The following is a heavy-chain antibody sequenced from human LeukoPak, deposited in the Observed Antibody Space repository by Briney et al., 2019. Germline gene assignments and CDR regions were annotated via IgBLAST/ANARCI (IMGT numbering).Heavy chain of an antibody. Sequence: RPGGSLRLSCAASGFTFSSYSMNWVRQAPGKGLEWVSSISSSSSYIYYADSVKGRFTISGDNAKNSLYLQMNSLRAEDTAVYYCAREQGYYDSSGYYEYWGQGTLVTASS. D-gene: IGHD3-22*01. V-gene: IGHV3-21*01. CDR3: AREQGYYDSSGYYEY. J-gene: IGHJ4*02. CDR1: GFTFSSYS. CDR2: ISSSSSYI.